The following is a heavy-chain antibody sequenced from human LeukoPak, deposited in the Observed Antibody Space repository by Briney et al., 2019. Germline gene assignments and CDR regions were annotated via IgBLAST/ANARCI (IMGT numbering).Heavy chain of an antibody. CDR3: ARFSAMADQRFDY. CDR2: IYYSGST. J-gene: IGHJ4*02. D-gene: IGHD5-18*01. V-gene: IGHV4-39*07. CDR1: GGSISSSSYY. Sequence: SETLSLTCTVSGGSISSSSYYWGWIRQPPGKGLEWIGSIYYSGSTYYNPSLKSRVTISVDTSKNQFSLKLSSVTAADTAVYYCARFSAMADQRFDYWGQGTLVTVSS.